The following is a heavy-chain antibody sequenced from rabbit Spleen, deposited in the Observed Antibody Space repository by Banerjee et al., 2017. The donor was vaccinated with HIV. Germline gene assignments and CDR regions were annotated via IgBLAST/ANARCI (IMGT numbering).Heavy chain of an antibody. CDR3: ARNYVNTFDP. J-gene: IGHJ2*01. CDR1: GVSFSGNSY. V-gene: IGHV1S40*01. Sequence: QSLEESGGDLVKPGASLTLTCIASGVSFSGNSYMCWVRQAPGKGLEWIACIDTGSSGFTYFATWAKGRFTISKTSSTTVTLQMTGLTAADTATYFCARNYVNTFDPWGPGTLVTVS. CDR2: IDTGSSGFT. D-gene: IGHD1-1*01.